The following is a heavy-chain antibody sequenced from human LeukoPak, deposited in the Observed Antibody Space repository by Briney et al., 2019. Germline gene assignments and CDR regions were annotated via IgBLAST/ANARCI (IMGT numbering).Heavy chain of an antibody. D-gene: IGHD6-19*01. CDR3: ATFDTSAWFFFDS. Sequence: ASVKVSCKASGYTFTSYYMHWVRQAPGQGLEWMGWMSPKSGNAGYAQKFQGRVTMTRDTSINTAYLELKSLTSEDTAVYYCATFDTSAWFFFDSWGQGTPVTVSS. V-gene: IGHV1-8*02. J-gene: IGHJ4*02. CDR2: MSPKSGNA. CDR1: GYTFTSYY.